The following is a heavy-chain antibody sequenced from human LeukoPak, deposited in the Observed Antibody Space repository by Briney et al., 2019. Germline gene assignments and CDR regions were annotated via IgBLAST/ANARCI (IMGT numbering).Heavy chain of an antibody. CDR2: IYYSGST. J-gene: IGHJ3*02. D-gene: IGHD3-22*01. CDR3: ARETYYYDSSGYHDAFDI. CDR1: GGSISSYY. Sequence: SETLSLTCTVSGGSISSYYWSWIRQPPGKGLEWIGYIYYSGSTNYNPSLKSRVTISVDTSKIQFSLKLSSVTAADTAVYYCARETYYYDSSGYHDAFDIWGQGTMVTVSS. V-gene: IGHV4-59*01.